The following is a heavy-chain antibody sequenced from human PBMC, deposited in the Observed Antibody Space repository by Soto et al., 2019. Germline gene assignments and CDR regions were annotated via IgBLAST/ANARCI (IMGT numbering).Heavy chain of an antibody. CDR3: ARGTYDSSGYYSNWFDP. CDR2: IHHSGST. Sequence: SETLSLTCVVSGGSISSSNWWSWVRQPSGRGLEWIGEIHHSGSTYYNPSLKSRVTISVDTSKNQFSLKLSSVTAADTAVYYCARGTYDSSGYYSNWFDPWGQGTLVTVSS. CDR1: GGSISSSNW. J-gene: IGHJ5*02. V-gene: IGHV4-4*02. D-gene: IGHD3-22*01.